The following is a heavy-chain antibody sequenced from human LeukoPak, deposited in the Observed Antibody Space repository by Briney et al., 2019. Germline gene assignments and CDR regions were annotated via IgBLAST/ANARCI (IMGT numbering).Heavy chain of an antibody. CDR3: SRLVVVPNWYFDL. J-gene: IGHJ2*01. CDR2: IRSRANSYAT. Sequence: GGSLRLSCVVSGSTFSGSDMYWVRQASGKGLEWVGHIRSRANSYATAYAASVKGRFTISRDDSKNTAYLQMNSLKSEDTAVYYCSRLVVVPNWYFDLWGRGTPVTVSS. D-gene: IGHD2-21*01. CDR1: GSTFSGSD. V-gene: IGHV3-73*01.